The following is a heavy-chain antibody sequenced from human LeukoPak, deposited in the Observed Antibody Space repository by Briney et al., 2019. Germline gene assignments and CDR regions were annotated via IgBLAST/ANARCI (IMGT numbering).Heavy chain of an antibody. D-gene: IGHD3-22*01. J-gene: IGHJ4*02. CDR1: GGSIRGHY. CDR3: ARDRGDYDSSGYYGYFDY. CDR2: TYYSGST. V-gene: IGHV4-59*11. Sequence: PSETLSLTCTVSGGSIRGHYWSWIRQPPGKGLEWIGYTYYSGSTNYNPSLKSRVTISVDTSKNQFSLKLSSVTAADTDVYYCARDRGDYDSSGYYGYFDYWGQGALVTVSS.